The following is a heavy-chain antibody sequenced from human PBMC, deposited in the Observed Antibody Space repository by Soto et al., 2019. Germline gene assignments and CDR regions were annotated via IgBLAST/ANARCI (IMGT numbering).Heavy chain of an antibody. CDR1: GYTFTSYY. J-gene: IGHJ4*02. CDR3: ARELTDDSSGYSRDRLTDD. D-gene: IGHD3-22*01. V-gene: IGHV1-46*01. CDR2: INPSGGST. Sequence: GASVKVSCKASGYTFTSYYMHWVRQAPGQGLEWMGIINPSGGSTSYAQKFQGRVTMTRDTSTSTVYMELSSLRSEDTAVYYCARELTDDSSGYSRDRLTDDWGQGTLVTVSS.